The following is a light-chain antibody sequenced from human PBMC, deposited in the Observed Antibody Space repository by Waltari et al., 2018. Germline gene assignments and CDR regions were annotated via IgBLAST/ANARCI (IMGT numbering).Light chain of an antibody. V-gene: IGKV1-39*01. CDR3: QQTYTIPIT. Sequence: IQMTQSPSSLSASVGDRVTITCRASQTIFNYLNWYQQKPGKAPKLIVYTASNLQSGVPSTFSGSRSGTDFTLTISSLQPEDFATYFCQQTYTIPITFGQGTRLEIK. CDR2: TAS. J-gene: IGKJ5*01. CDR1: QTIFNY.